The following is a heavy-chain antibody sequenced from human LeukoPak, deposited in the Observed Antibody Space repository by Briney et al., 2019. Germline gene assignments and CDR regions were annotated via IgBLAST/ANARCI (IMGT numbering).Heavy chain of an antibody. CDR1: GGSISSSGYY. CDR2: IYNSGST. V-gene: IGHV4-31*03. CDR3: AREIDEYYFDY. J-gene: IGHJ4*02. Sequence: SEILSLTCSVSGGSISSSGYYWNWIRQHPGKGLEWIGYIYNSGSTYHNPSLKSRVTISVDTSKNQFSLKLSSVTAADTAVYYCAREIDEYYFDYWGQGTLVTVSS.